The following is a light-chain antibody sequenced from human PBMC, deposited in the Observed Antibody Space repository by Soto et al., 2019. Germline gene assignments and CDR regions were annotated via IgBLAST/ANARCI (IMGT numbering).Light chain of an antibody. CDR1: SSDGGSCDY. V-gene: IGLV2-14*03. Sequence: QSVLTQPASVSGSPGQSITISCTGASSDGGSCDYVSWNQQHPSKAPKLLIYEVNNRSSGVSDRFSGSKSGNTASLTISGLLAEDESDYYCSSYTSSNTPFVFGTGTKVTVL. CDR2: EVN. J-gene: IGLJ1*01. CDR3: SSYTSSNTPFV.